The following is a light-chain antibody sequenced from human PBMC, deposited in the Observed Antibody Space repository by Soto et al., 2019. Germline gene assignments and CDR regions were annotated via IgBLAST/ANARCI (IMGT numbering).Light chain of an antibody. Sequence: AIRMTQSPSSFSASTGDRVTITCRASQGISSYLAWYQQKPGKAPKLLIYAASTLQSGVPSRFSGSGSGTDFTLTISCLQSEDFATYYSQQYYSLWTFGQGTKVEIK. J-gene: IGKJ1*01. CDR2: AAS. V-gene: IGKV1-8*01. CDR1: QGISSY. CDR3: QQYYSLWT.